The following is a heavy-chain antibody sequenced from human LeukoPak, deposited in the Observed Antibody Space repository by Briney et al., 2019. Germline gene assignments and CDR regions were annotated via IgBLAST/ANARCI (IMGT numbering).Heavy chain of an antibody. D-gene: IGHD6-19*01. CDR3: AREKSIAVAGAPSDY. V-gene: IGHV3-21*01. J-gene: IGHJ4*02. Sequence: PGGSLRLSCAASGFTFSSYSMNWVRQAPGKGLEWVSSISSSSSYIHYADSVKGRFTISRDNAKNSLYLQMNSLRAEDTAVYYCAREKSIAVAGAPSDYWGQGTLVTVSS. CDR1: GFTFSSYS. CDR2: ISSSSSYI.